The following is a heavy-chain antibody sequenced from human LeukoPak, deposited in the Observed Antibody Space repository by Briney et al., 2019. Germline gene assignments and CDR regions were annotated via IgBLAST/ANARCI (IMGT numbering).Heavy chain of an antibody. J-gene: IGHJ4*02. Sequence: SVKVSCMASGGTFSSYAISWVRQAAGQGLEWMGGFIPIVGTANDAQKFQGRVTITADEPTSTAYMELSSLRSEDTAVYYCASRSRRGIIAAAGTGPLADFDYWGQGTLVTVSS. D-gene: IGHD6-13*01. V-gene: IGHV1-69*13. CDR3: ASRSRRGIIAAAGTGPLADFDY. CDR1: GGTFSSYA. CDR2: FIPIVGTA.